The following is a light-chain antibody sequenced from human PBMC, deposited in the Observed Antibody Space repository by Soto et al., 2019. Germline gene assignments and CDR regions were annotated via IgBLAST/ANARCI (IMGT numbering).Light chain of an antibody. V-gene: IGKV3-20*01. CDR1: QSVKSNY. Sequence: EIVLTQSPGTLSLSPGERATLSCRASQSVKSNYLAWYQQKPGQAPRLLIFGAANRATGIPDRFSGSGSGTDFTLTISGLEPGDFAVYYCQRYGNSPPYTFGQGTKLEIK. J-gene: IGKJ2*01. CDR2: GAA. CDR3: QRYGNSPPYT.